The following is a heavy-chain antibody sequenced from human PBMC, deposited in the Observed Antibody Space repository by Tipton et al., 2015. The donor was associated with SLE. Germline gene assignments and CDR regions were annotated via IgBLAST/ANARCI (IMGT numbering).Heavy chain of an antibody. CDR1: GFTFITYA. CDR2: ISYDGSNK. V-gene: IGHV3-30*04. CDR3: ARVLGSFYGMDV. Sequence: RSLRLSCAASGFTFITYAMHWVRQAPGKGLEWVAVISYDGSNKYYADSVKGRFTISRDNSKNTLYLQMNSLRAEDTAVYYCARVLGSFYGMDVWGQGTTVTVSS. J-gene: IGHJ6*02.